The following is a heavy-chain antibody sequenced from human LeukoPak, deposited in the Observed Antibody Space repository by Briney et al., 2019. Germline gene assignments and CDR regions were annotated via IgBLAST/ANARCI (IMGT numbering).Heavy chain of an antibody. CDR3: VRDPPHYGDYVPSNCDY. D-gene: IGHD4-17*01. J-gene: IGHJ4*02. CDR2: IYSGGST. Sequence: GGSLRLSCAASGFTVSSNHMSWVRQAPGKGLEWVSVIYSGGSTYYADSVKGRFTISRDNSKNTLYLQMNSLRAEDTAVYYCVRDPPHYGDYVPSNCDYWGQGTLVTVSS. V-gene: IGHV3-53*01. CDR1: GFTVSSNH.